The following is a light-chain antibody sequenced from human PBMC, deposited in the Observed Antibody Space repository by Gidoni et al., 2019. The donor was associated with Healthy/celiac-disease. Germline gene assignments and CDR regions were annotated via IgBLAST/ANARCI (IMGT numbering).Light chain of an antibody. CDR1: QSVSSSY. CDR2: GAS. J-gene: IGKJ2*01. V-gene: IGKV3-20*01. CDR3: QQYVSSPRVT. Sequence: EIVLTQSPGTLSLSPGERATLSCRASQSVSSSYLAWYQQKPGQAPRLLIYGASSRATGIPDRFSGSGSGTDFTLTSSRLEPEYFAVYYCQQYVSSPRVTFGQGTKLEIK.